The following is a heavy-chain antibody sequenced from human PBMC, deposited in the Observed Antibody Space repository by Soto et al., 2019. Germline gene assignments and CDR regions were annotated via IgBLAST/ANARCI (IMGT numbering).Heavy chain of an antibody. V-gene: IGHV5-51*01. J-gene: IGHJ4*02. D-gene: IGHD4-17*01. CDR2: IFPADSDT. CDR3: ARQGGDYLPYDY. CDR1: GYSFPNYW. Sequence: GESLKISCKTSGYSFPNYWIAWVRQMPGKGLEWMGIIFPADSDTRYSPSFQGQVTISADRSIDTAYLQWSSLKASDTAMYYCARQGGDYLPYDYWGQGTLVTVS.